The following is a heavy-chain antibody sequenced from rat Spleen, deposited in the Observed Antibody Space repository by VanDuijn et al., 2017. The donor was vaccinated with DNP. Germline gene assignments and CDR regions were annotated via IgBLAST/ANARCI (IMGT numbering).Heavy chain of an antibody. CDR1: GFNFNDYW. D-gene: IGHD1-11*01. V-gene: IGHV2-77*01. Sequence: VQLVESGGGLVQPGRSLKLSCAASGFNFNDYWMGWVLQAPGKGLEWMGIIWGDGSTNYNSALKSRLSISRDTSKSQIFLTMHSLQTDDTAVYYCAEMTTGLDYWGQGVMVTVSS. J-gene: IGHJ2*01. CDR3: AEMTTGLDY. CDR2: IWGDGST.